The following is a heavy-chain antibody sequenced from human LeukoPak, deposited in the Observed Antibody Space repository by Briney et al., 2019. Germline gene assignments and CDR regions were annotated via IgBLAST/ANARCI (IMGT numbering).Heavy chain of an antibody. CDR3: ARVPPTAYSSSSFDY. J-gene: IGHJ4*02. D-gene: IGHD6-6*01. V-gene: IGHV1-18*01. CDR2: ISAYNGNT. Sequence: ASVKVSCKASGYTFTSYGISWVRQAPGQGLEWMGWISAYNGNTNYAQKLQGRVTMTIDTSTSTAYMELRSLRSDDTAVYYCARVPPTAYSSSSFDYWGQGTLVTVSS. CDR1: GYTFTSYG.